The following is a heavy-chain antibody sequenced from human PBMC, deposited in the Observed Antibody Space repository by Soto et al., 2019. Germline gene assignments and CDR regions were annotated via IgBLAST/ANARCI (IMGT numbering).Heavy chain of an antibody. Sequence: EVQLVESGGGLVQPGGSLRLSCAASGFTFSSYWMSWVRQAPGKGLEWVANIKQDGSEKYYVDSVKGRFTISRDNAKNSLYLQMNSLRAEDTAVYYCARDSDFWSGYYTVFDYWGQGTLVTVSS. J-gene: IGHJ4*02. CDR1: GFTFSSYW. D-gene: IGHD3-3*01. V-gene: IGHV3-7*03. CDR2: IKQDGSEK. CDR3: ARDSDFWSGYYTVFDY.